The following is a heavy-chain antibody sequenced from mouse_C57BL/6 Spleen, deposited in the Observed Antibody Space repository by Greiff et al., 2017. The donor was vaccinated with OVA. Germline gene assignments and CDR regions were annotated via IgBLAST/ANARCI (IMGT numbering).Heavy chain of an antibody. CDR2: IHPNSGST. CDR3: ARSTMVTTSSYWYFDV. J-gene: IGHJ1*03. V-gene: IGHV1-64*01. D-gene: IGHD2-2*01. Sequence: VQLQQPGAELVKPGASVKLSCKASGYTFTSYWMHWVKQRPGQGLEWIGMIHPNSGSTNYNEKFKSKATLTVDKSSSTAYMQLSSLTSEDSAVYYCARSTMVTTSSYWYFDVWGTGTTVTVSS. CDR1: GYTFTSYW.